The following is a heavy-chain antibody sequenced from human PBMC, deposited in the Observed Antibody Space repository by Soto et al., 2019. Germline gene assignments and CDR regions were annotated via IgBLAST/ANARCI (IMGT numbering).Heavy chain of an antibody. Sequence: EVVLLESGGGLVQPGGSLRLSCAASGFTFSSYAMSWVCQAPGKGLEWVSAISGGGGSTYYADSVKGRFTISRDNSKNTLYLQMNSLRAEDTAVYYCAKDQFVVVPAPPEDIWGQGTMVTVSS. CDR3: AKDQFVVVPAPPEDI. CDR1: GFTFSSYA. D-gene: IGHD2-2*01. CDR2: ISGGGGST. V-gene: IGHV3-23*01. J-gene: IGHJ3*02.